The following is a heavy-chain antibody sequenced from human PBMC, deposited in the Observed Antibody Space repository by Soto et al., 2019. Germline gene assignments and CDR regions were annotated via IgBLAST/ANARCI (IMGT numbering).Heavy chain of an antibody. D-gene: IGHD6-19*01. Sequence: EVQVVESGGGWVQPGGSLRLSCAASGFTLSNYWMTWVRQAPGKGLEWVANIKQDGRKKNYVDSVEGRFTISRDNAETSLYLQLNSLRVEDTAVYYCMRDLSHVNGGVWYDAFDIWGQGTMVTVSS. CDR1: GFTLSNYW. V-gene: IGHV3-7*01. CDR3: MRDLSHVNGGVWYDAFDI. J-gene: IGHJ3*02. CDR2: IKQDGRKK.